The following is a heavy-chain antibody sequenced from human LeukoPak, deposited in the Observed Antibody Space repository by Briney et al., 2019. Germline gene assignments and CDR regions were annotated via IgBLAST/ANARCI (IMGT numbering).Heavy chain of an antibody. CDR1: GFTFSSYA. D-gene: IGHD4-17*01. V-gene: IGHV3-30*01. J-gene: IGHJ4*02. CDR3: ASRTTVTTDPVDY. Sequence: GGSLRLSCAASGFTFSSYAMHWVRQAPGKGLEWVAVISYDGSNKYYADSVKGRSTISRDNSKNTLYLQMNSLRAEDTAVYYCASRTTVTTDPVDYWGQGTLVTVSS. CDR2: ISYDGSNK.